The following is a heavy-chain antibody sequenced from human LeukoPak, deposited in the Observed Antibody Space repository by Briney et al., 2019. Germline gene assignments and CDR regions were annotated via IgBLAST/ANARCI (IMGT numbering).Heavy chain of an antibody. CDR1: GFTFSSYS. CDR3: ARVAGMVTSLDY. Sequence: PGGSLRLSCAASGFTFSSYSMNWVRQAPGKGLEWVSYVSSSGSTIYYADSVRGRFTLSRDNAKNSLYLQMNGLRAEDTAVYYCARVAGMVTSLDYWGQGTLVTVSS. V-gene: IGHV3-48*04. CDR2: VSSSGSTI. D-gene: IGHD2-21*02. J-gene: IGHJ4*02.